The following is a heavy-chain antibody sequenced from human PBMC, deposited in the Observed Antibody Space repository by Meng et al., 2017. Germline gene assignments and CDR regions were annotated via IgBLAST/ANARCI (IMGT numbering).Heavy chain of an antibody. Sequence: SETLSLTCAVYGGSFSGYYCSWIRQPPGKGLEWIGEINHSGSTNYNPSLKSRVTISVDTSKNQFSLKLRSVTAADTAVYYCARVSVVVAAHNWFDPWGQGTLVTVSS. V-gene: IGHV4-34*01. D-gene: IGHD2-15*01. CDR2: INHSGST. CDR3: ARVSVVVAAHNWFDP. CDR1: GGSFSGYY. J-gene: IGHJ5*02.